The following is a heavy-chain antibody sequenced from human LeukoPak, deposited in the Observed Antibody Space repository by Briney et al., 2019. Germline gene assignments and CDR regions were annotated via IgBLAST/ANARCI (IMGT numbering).Heavy chain of an antibody. V-gene: IGHV1-69*04. J-gene: IGHJ4*02. Sequence: ASVKVSCKASGGTFSSYAISWVRQAPGQGLEWMGRIIPILGIANYAQKFQGRVTITADKSTSTAYMELSSLRSEDTAVYYCASQAMVRGVIIVDYWGQGTLVTVSS. CDR3: ASQAMVRGVIIVDY. D-gene: IGHD3-10*01. CDR1: GGTFSSYA. CDR2: IIPILGIA.